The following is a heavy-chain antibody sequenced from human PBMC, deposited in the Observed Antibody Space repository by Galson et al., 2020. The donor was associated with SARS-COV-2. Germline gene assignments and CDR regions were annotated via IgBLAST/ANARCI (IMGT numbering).Heavy chain of an antibody. CDR3: VKSFSSWYLDWFDP. J-gene: IGHJ5*02. D-gene: IGHD6-13*01. V-gene: IGHV3-64D*08. CDR1: GFTFSSYA. Sequence: GGSLRLSCSASGFTFSSYAMHWVRQAPGKGLEYVSAISSNGGSTYYADSVKGRFTISRDNSKNTLYLQMSSLRAEDTAVYYCVKSFSSWYLDWFDPWGQGTLVTVSS. CDR2: ISSNGGST.